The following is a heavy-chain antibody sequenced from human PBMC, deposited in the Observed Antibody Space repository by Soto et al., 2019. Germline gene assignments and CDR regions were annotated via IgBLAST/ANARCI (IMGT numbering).Heavy chain of an antibody. J-gene: IGHJ5*02. CDR2: INPNSGGT. V-gene: IGHV1-2*04. CDR1: GYTFTGYY. Sequence: ASVKVSCKASGYTFTGYYMHWVRQAPGQGLEWMGWINPNSGGTNYAQKFQGWVTMTRDTSISTAYMELSRLRSDDTAVYYCARGGYDSSGYSGWFDPWGQGTLVTVSS. CDR3: ARGGYDSSGYSGWFDP. D-gene: IGHD3-22*01.